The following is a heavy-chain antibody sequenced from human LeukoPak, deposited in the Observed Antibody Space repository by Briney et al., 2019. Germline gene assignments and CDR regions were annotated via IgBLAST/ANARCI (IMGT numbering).Heavy chain of an antibody. J-gene: IGHJ6*02. CDR1: GFTFSSYS. V-gene: IGHV3-21*01. Sequence: GGSLRLSCAASGFTFSSYSMNWVRQAPGKGLEWVSSISSSSSYIYYADPVKGRFTISRDNAKNSLYLQMNSLRAEDTAVYYCARDRATAEPHYYYYYGMDVWGQGTTVTVSS. D-gene: IGHD5-24*01. CDR3: ARDRATAEPHYYYYYGMDV. CDR2: ISSSSSYI.